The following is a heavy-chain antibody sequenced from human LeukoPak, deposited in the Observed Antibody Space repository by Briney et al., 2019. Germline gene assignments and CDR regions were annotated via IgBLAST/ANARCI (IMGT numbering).Heavy chain of an antibody. CDR2: ISWNSGSI. Sequence: GRSLRLSCAASGFTFDDYAMHWVRQAPGKGLEWVSHISWNSGSIGYADSVKGRFTISRDNAKNSLYLQMNSLRAEDTAVYYCARSYNSGWYVVDYWGQGTLVTVSS. CDR1: GFTFDDYA. V-gene: IGHV3-9*01. D-gene: IGHD6-19*01. J-gene: IGHJ4*02. CDR3: ARSYNSGWYVVDY.